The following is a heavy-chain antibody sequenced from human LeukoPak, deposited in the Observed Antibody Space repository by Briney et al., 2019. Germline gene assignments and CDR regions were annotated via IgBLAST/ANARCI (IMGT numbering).Heavy chain of an antibody. D-gene: IGHD2-2*01. CDR1: GYRFTSYG. J-gene: IGHJ5*02. CDR2: ISAYNGNT. Sequence: ASVKVSCKASGYRFTSYGITWVRQAPGQGLEWMGWISAYNGNTNYAQKLQGRVTMTTDTSTSTAYMELRSLRSEDTAVYYCARDARHRYCSSSSCYRGWLDPWGQGTPATVSS. CDR3: ARDARHRYCSSSSCYRGWLDP. V-gene: IGHV1-18*01.